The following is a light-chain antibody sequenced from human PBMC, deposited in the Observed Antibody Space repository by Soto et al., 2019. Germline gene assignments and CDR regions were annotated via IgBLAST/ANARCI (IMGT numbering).Light chain of an antibody. V-gene: IGKV1-8*01. J-gene: IGKJ1*01. CDR2: AAS. CDR3: QQYYSYPPVT. Sequence: QSPSSLSASTGDRVTSTCRASQGISSYLAWYQQKPGKAPKLLIYAASTLQSGVPSRFSGSGSGTDFTLTISCLQSEDFATYYCQQYYSYPPVTFVQGTKVDIK. CDR1: QGISSY.